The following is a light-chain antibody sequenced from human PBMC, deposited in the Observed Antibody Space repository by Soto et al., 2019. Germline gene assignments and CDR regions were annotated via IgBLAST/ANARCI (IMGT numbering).Light chain of an antibody. V-gene: IGLV2-8*01. CDR3: SSYAGSYYYVI. CDR2: EVS. J-gene: IGLJ2*01. Sequence: QSVLTQPPSASGSPGQSVTISCTGTSSDVGGYDYVSWYQQHPGKAPKLMISEVSKRPSGVPDRFSGSKSGNTASLTVSGLQAEDEADYYCSSYAGSYYYVIFGGGTQLTVL. CDR1: SSDVGGYDY.